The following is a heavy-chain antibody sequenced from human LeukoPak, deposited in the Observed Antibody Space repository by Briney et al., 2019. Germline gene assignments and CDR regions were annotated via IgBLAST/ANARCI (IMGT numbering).Heavy chain of an antibody. CDR2: VHYSGST. J-gene: IGHJ5*02. D-gene: IGHD2-2*03. V-gene: IGHV4-39*07. Sequence: SETLSLTCTVSGGSISSNNYYWGWIRQPPGKGLEWIGSVHYSGSTYYNPSLKSRVTISVDTSKNQFSLKLSSVTAADTAVYYCARDGYCSSTSCYHHWFDPWGQGTLVTVSS. CDR3: ARDGYCSSTSCYHHWFDP. CDR1: GGSISSNNYY.